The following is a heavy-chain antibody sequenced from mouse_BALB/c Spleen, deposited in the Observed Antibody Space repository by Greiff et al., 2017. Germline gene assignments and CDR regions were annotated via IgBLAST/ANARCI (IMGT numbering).Heavy chain of an antibody. J-gene: IGHJ4*01. CDR3: ARCRATLYAMDY. CDR1: GYAFSSSW. Sequence: QVQLQQSGPELVKPGASVKISCKASGYAFSSSWMNWVKQRPGQGLEWIGRIYPGDGDTNYNGKFKGKATLTADKSSSTAYMQLSSLTSVDSAVYFCARCRATLYAMDYWGQGTSVTVSS. CDR2: IYPGDGDT. D-gene: IGHD3-1*01. V-gene: IGHV1-82*01.